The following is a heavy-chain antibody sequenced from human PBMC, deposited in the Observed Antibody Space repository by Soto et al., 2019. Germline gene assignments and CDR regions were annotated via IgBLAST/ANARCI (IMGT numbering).Heavy chain of an antibody. D-gene: IGHD3-10*01. Sequence: QVQLVQSGAEVMKPGSSVKVSCKASGGTFSSYAISWVRQAPGQGRECMGGIIPIFGTANYAQTFQGRVTITADESTSTAYMELSSLRSEDTAVYYCARDYYYGSGSYYNIRYGMDVWGQGTTVTVSS. CDR1: GGTFSSYA. V-gene: IGHV1-69*01. CDR2: IIPIFGTA. CDR3: ARDYYYGSGSYYNIRYGMDV. J-gene: IGHJ6*02.